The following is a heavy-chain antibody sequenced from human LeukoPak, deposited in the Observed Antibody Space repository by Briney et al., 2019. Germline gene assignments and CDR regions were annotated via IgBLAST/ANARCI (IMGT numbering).Heavy chain of an antibody. CDR1: GFTFSTYW. J-gene: IGHJ4*02. D-gene: IGHD4-17*01. Sequence: PGGSLRLSCAASGFTFSTYWMQRVRQAPGKGLVWVSRINSDESNTNYADSVKGRFTISRDDAKNTLYLQMNSLRAEDTAVYYCARDDYGDYFFPYWGQGTLVTVSS. CDR2: INSDESNT. CDR3: ARDDYGDYFFPY. V-gene: IGHV3-74*01.